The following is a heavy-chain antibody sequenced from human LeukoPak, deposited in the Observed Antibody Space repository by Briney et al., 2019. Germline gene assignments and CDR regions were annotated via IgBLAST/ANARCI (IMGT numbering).Heavy chain of an antibody. Sequence: LSLTCTVSGGSISSYYWSWIRQPPGKGLEWVSGISWNSGSIGYADSVKGRFTISRDNAKNSLYLQMNSLRAEDTALYYCAKDMVQGKDYYYGMDVWGQGTTVTVSS. V-gene: IGHV3-9*01. CDR1: GGSISSYY. CDR2: ISWNSGSI. J-gene: IGHJ6*02. D-gene: IGHD3-10*01. CDR3: AKDMVQGKDYYYGMDV.